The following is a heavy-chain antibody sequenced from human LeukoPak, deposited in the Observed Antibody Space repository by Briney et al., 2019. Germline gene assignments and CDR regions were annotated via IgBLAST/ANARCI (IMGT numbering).Heavy chain of an antibody. Sequence: PSETLSLTCTVSGDSISDVNYYWGWIRQPPGKGLEWIGTIYYSGSTYYNPSLKSRVTISVDTSKNQFSLRLSSVTAADTAVYYCARDGLYDYVWGSYRYGAFDIWGQGTMVTVSS. J-gene: IGHJ3*02. V-gene: IGHV4-39*07. D-gene: IGHD3-16*02. CDR1: GDSISDVNYY. CDR2: IYYSGST. CDR3: ARDGLYDYVWGSYRYGAFDI.